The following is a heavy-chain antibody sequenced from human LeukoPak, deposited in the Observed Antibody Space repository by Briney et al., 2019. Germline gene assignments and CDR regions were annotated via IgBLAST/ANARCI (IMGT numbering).Heavy chain of an antibody. J-gene: IGHJ4*02. V-gene: IGHV4-34*01. D-gene: IGHD3-10*01. CDR1: IGSFRVSY. Sequence: SETLSLTCGVYIGSFRVSYWPGIRNPPGKGLEWIGEIHRAGNTNYNPSLRGRVTISVDWSNNHVYLTLNSVTAADTAVYYCAASLWFGINPEYWGQGTLVTVSS. CDR3: AASLWFGINPEY. CDR2: IHRAGNT.